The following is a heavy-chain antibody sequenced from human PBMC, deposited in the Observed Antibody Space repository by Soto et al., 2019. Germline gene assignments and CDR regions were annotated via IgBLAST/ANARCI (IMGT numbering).Heavy chain of an antibody. D-gene: IGHD2-21*02. V-gene: IGHV3-30*03. CDR1: GFNFSDHG. CDR3: ARDNGDLVVVTSRSGHGFGP. CDR2: ISYGGTYK. J-gene: IGHJ5*02. Sequence: QMQLVESGGGAVQPGRSLRLSCVASGFNFSDHGMHWVRQAPGKGLEWVAGISYGGTYKHYGDSVKGRFAISRDNSMSTMSLQMNNLRLDDTALYYCARDNGDLVVVTSRSGHGFGPWGRGTLVTVSS.